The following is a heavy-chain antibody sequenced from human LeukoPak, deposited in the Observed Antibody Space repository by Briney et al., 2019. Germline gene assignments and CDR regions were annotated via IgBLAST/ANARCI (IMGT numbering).Heavy chain of an antibody. CDR1: GESFSGYY. V-gene: IGHV4-34*01. D-gene: IGHD3-10*01. J-gene: IGHJ5*02. CDR3: ARGLRGLSKPFDP. CDR2: INHSGST. Sequence: SETLSLTCAVYGESFSGYYWSWIRQPPGKGLEWIGEINHSGSTNYNPSLKSRVTISVDTSKNQFSLKLSSVTAADTAVYYCARGLRGLSKPFDPWGQGTLVTVSS.